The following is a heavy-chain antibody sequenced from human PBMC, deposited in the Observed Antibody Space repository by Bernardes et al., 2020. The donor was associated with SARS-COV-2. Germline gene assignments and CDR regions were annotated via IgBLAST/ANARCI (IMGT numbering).Heavy chain of an antibody. Sequence: GGSLKISCKTSGYSFTNHWISWVRQMPGKGLEWMGKIDPSDSYTYYSPSFRGHVTMSTDESIGTAYLQWRSLKASDTAIYYCARHMSSFFGVIMALRGMDVWGQGTTVTVSS. CDR3: ARHMSSFFGVIMALRGMDV. D-gene: IGHD3-3*01. V-gene: IGHV5-10-1*01. CDR2: IDPSDSYT. J-gene: IGHJ6*02. CDR1: GYSFTNHW.